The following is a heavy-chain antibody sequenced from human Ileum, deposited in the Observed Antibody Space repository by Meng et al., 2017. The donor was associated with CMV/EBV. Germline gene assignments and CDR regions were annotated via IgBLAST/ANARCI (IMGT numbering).Heavy chain of an antibody. CDR3: ARGAPTFRYFDY. CDR2: IYRRGST. J-gene: IGHJ4*02. D-gene: IGHD3-3*02. CDR1: GVSVSGNY. Sequence: LSCAATGVSVSGNYMDWVPQAPGKGLAWVSVIYRRGSTYYAASVKSRFTISRDNSRNALYLQMHSLTAEDTAVYYCARGAPTFRYFDYWGQGTLVTVSS. V-gene: IGHV3-53*01.